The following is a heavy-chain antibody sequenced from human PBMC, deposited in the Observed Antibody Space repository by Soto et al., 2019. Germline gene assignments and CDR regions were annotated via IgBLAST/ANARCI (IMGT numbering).Heavy chain of an antibody. V-gene: IGHV1-3*01. D-gene: IGHD3-10*01. CDR2: LNPANGDT. J-gene: IGHJ4*02. CDR1: GYTFTRYP. CDR3: ARKDYYGSGIYYFDS. Sequence: ASVKVSCKASGYTFTRYPIHWVRQAPGQGLEWVGWLNPANGDTGYSQNFQGRVTITRDTSASTAYMEMNSLRSEDTAVYYCARKDYYGSGIYYFDSWGQGTQVTVSS.